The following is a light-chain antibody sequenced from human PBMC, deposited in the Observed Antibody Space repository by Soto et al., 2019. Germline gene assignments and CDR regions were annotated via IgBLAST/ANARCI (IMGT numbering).Light chain of an antibody. CDR3: CSYTSNITPYV. CDR1: SSDIGGHND. CDR2: GVS. Sequence: QSALTQPASVSGSPGQSITISCTGTSSDIGGHNDVSWYQQHPGKAPKLLIYGVSNRPSGVSNRLSASKSGNTASLTISGLQAEDETDYYCCSYTSNITPYVFGTGTKLTVL. J-gene: IGLJ1*01. V-gene: IGLV2-14*01.